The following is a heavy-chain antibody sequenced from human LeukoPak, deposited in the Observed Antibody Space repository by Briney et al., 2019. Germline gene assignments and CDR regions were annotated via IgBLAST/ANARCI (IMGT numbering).Heavy chain of an antibody. Sequence: PGGSLRLSCAASGFTFSSYAMSWVRQAPGKGLEWVSAISGSGGSTYYADSVKGRFTISRDNSKNTLYLQMNSLRAEDTAVYCCAKDRLRYFDWLPFDYWGQGTLVTVSS. J-gene: IGHJ4*02. CDR1: GFTFSSYA. CDR3: AKDRLRYFDWLPFDY. D-gene: IGHD3-9*01. V-gene: IGHV3-23*01. CDR2: ISGSGGST.